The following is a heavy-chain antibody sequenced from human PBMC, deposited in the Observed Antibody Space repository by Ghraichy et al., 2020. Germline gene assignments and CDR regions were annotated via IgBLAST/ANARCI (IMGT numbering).Heavy chain of an antibody. D-gene: IGHD4-17*01. CDR2: INQDGSEK. V-gene: IGHV3-7*03. J-gene: IGHJ2*01. CDR1: GFTFRRHW. Sequence: GGSLRLSRAASGFTFRRHWMSWVRQTPGKGLEWVANINQDGSEKYYVDSVKGRFTISRDSAKNSLSLQMNSLRAEDTAVYYCARDPDYGDYGTNWYFDLWGRGTLVTV. CDR3: ARDPDYGDYGTNWYFDL.